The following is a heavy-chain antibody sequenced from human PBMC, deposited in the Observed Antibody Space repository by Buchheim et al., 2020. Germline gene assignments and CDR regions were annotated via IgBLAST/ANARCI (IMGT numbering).Heavy chain of an antibody. J-gene: IGHJ3*02. V-gene: IGHV3-48*03. CDR2: ISSSGSTI. Sequence: EVQLVESGGGLVQPGGSLRLSCAASGFTFSSYEMNWVRQAPGKGLEWVSYISSSGSTIYYADSVKGRFTISRDNAKNSLYLQMNSLRAEDTAVYYCASAARWLLLQPYAFDIWGQGT. CDR3: ASAARWLLLQPYAFDI. D-gene: IGHD3-22*01. CDR1: GFTFSSYE.